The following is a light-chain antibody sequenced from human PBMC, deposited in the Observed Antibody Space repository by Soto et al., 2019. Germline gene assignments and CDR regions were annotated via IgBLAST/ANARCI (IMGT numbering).Light chain of an antibody. Sequence: EIVMTQSPATLSVSPGERATLSCRASQSVGSNLAWYQQKPGQAPRLLIYGASTRATGIPARFSGSGSGTDFTLTISSLQSEDFAIYFCQPYNNWPPDRTFGQGTKVEIK. CDR2: GAS. CDR1: QSVGSN. V-gene: IGKV3-15*01. J-gene: IGKJ1*01. CDR3: QPYNNWPPDRT.